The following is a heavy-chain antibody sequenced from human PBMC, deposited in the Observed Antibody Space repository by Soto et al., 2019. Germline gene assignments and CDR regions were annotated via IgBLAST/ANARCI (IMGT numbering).Heavy chain of an antibody. V-gene: IGHV1-2*02. CDR3: ARGGGVGVAGSAAFDM. J-gene: IGHJ3*02. CDR1: GYPVTAYY. CDR2: INPATGAA. Sequence: QLHLVQSGAVVKKPGASVTVSCSASGYPVTAYYMHWVRQAPGRGLEWMGGINPATGAAKYTQTFQGRATLAGASSTRSVFMEPCGPAAEAPAFFCSARGGGVGVAGSAAFDMWGQGTLVTVSS. D-gene: IGHD3-3*01.